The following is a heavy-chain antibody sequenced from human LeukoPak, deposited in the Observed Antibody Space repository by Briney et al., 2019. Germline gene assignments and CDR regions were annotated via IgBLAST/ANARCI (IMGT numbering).Heavy chain of an antibody. J-gene: IGHJ4*02. CDR1: GYTLIGYY. Sequence: GASVKVSCKASGYTLIGYYMHWVRQAPGQGLEWMGWINPNSGGTNYAQKFQGRVTMTRDGSISTAYMELSRLRSDDTAVYYCAKDHTIRSFDSWGQGTLVTVSS. V-gene: IGHV1-2*02. CDR2: INPNSGGT. D-gene: IGHD1-14*01. CDR3: AKDHTIRSFDS.